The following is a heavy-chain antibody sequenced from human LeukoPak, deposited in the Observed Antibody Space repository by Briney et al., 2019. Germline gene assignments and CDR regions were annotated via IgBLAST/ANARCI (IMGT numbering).Heavy chain of an antibody. V-gene: IGHV4-59*08. Sequence: SETLSLTCTVSGGSISSYYWSWIRQPPGKGLEWIGYIYHTGSAAYNPPLKSRVTMSVDTPKNRFTLKLSSVTAADTAVYYCARWFCVTDTCLHMDVWGKGTTVTVSS. CDR1: GGSISSYY. CDR2: IYHTGSA. J-gene: IGHJ6*03. CDR3: ARWFCVTDTCLHMDV. D-gene: IGHD3-22*01.